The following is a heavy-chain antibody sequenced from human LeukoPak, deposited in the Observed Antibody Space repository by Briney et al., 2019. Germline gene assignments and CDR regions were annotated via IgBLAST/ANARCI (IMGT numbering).Heavy chain of an antibody. J-gene: IGHJ4*02. D-gene: IGHD3-10*01. CDR3: ATVRSGFGESIN. V-gene: IGHV3-30*02. Sequence: PGGSLRLSCAASGFTFSSYGMHWVRQAPGKGLEWVAFIRYDGSNKYYADPVKGRFTISRDNSKNTLYLQMNSLRAEDTAVYYCATVRSGFGESINWGQGTLVTVSS. CDR1: GFTFSSYG. CDR2: IRYDGSNK.